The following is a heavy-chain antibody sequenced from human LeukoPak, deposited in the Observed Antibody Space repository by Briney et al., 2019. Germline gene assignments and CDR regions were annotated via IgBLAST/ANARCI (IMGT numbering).Heavy chain of an antibody. Sequence: PSQTLSLTCAVSGCSISSGGYSWSWIRQPPGKGLEWFGYIYHSGSTYYNPSLKSRVTISVDRSKNQFSLKLSSVTAADTAVYYCARHWSEAGFYGMDVWGQGTTVTVSS. CDR3: ARHWSEAGFYGMDV. J-gene: IGHJ6*02. V-gene: IGHV4-30-2*01. CDR1: GCSISSGGYS. CDR2: IYHSGST. D-gene: IGHD6-13*01.